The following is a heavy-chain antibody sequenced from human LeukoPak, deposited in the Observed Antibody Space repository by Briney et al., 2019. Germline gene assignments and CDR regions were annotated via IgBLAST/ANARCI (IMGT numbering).Heavy chain of an antibody. V-gene: IGHV4-59*11. D-gene: IGHD5-18*01. Sequence: TASETLSLTCTVSGGSISSHYWSWIRQPPGKGLEWIGYIYYSGSTNYNPSLKSRATISVDTSKNQFSLKLSSVTAADTAVYYCARDRNSYGNFDYWGQGTLVTVSS. CDR1: GGSISSHY. CDR3: ARDRNSYGNFDY. J-gene: IGHJ4*02. CDR2: IYYSGST.